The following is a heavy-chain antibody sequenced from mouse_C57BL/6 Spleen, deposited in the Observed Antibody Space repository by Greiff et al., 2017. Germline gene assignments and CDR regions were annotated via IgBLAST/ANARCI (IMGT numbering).Heavy chain of an antibody. CDR1: GYTFTSYW. D-gene: IGHD2-5*01. CDR2: IDPNSGGT. CDR3: ARDSNWAYFDY. V-gene: IGHV1-72*01. Sequence: QVQLQQPGAELVKPGASVKLSCKASGYTFTSYWMHWVKQRPGRGLEWNGRIDPNSGGTKYNEKFKSKATLTVDKPSSTAYMQLSSLTSEDSAVYYCARDSNWAYFDYWGQGTTLTVSS. J-gene: IGHJ2*01.